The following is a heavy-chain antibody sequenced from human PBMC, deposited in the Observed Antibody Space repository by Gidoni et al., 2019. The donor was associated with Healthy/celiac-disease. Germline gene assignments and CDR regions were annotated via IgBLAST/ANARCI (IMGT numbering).Heavy chain of an antibody. CDR3: ARSCSMYIVGANGGY. V-gene: IGHV1-46*01. CDR1: GYTFTSYY. Sequence: QVQLVQSGAEVKKPAASVKVSCKASGYTFTSYYMHWVRQAPGTGLEWMGRINPSGGSTSYAQKVQGRGTMTRDTSTSTVYMELSSLRSEDTAVYYCARSCSMYIVGANGGYWGQGTLVAVSS. J-gene: IGHJ4*02. D-gene: IGHD1-26*01. CDR2: INPSGGST.